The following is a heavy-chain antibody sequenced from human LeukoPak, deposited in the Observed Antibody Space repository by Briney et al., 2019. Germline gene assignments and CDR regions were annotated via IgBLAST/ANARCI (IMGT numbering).Heavy chain of an antibody. CDR2: ISWNSGSI. J-gene: IGHJ4*02. CDR3: AKDASDTAMAYAFDY. V-gene: IGHV3-9*03. CDR1: GFTFDDYA. D-gene: IGHD5-18*01. Sequence: GGSLRLSCAASGFTFDDYAMHWVRQAPGKGLEWVSGISWNSGSIGYADSVKGRFTISRDNAKNSLYLQMNSLRAEDMALYYCAKDASDTAMAYAFDYWGQGTLVTVSS.